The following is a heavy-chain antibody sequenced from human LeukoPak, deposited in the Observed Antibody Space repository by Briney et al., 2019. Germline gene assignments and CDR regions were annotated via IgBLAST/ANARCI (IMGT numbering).Heavy chain of an antibody. V-gene: IGHV4-61*02. CDR1: DDSISSGSYY. Sequence: SQTLSLTCTVSDDSISSGSYYWSWIRQPAGKGLEWIGRIYISGSTGYNPSLKSRVTISVDTSKNQFSLKLSSVTAADTAVYYCATVDSYGYIFDYWGQGTLVTVSS. CDR2: IYISGST. CDR3: ATVDSYGYIFDY. J-gene: IGHJ4*02. D-gene: IGHD5-18*01.